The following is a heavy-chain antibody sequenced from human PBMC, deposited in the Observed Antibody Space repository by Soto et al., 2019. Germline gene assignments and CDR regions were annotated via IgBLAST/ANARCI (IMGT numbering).Heavy chain of an antibody. Sequence: GGSLRLSCAASGFTFSSYGMHWVRQSPGKGLEWVAVISYDGSNKYYADSVKGRFTISRDNSKNTLYLQMNSLRAEDTAVYYCAKELDLEYCTNGVCPPLGYWGQGTLVTVSS. CDR1: GFTFSSYG. D-gene: IGHD2-8*01. CDR2: ISYDGSNK. J-gene: IGHJ4*02. V-gene: IGHV3-30*18. CDR3: AKELDLEYCTNGVCPPLGY.